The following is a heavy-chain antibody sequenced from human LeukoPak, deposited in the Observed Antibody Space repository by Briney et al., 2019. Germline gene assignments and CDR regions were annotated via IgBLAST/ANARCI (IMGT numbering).Heavy chain of an antibody. J-gene: IGHJ4*02. Sequence: SETLSLTCSVSGYSIRSGYHWAWIRPPPGKGLEWIGSINYSEKPYYNPSLKSRVTISGDTSKNQFSLKMTSVTAADTAFYFCARSEINDYMNYWGQGMPVTVSS. CDR1: GYSIRSGYH. D-gene: IGHD4-11*01. CDR3: ARSEINDYMNY. V-gene: IGHV4-38-2*02. CDR2: INYSEKP.